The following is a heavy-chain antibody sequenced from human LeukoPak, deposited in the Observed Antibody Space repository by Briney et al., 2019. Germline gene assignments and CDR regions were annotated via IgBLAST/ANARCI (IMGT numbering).Heavy chain of an antibody. D-gene: IGHD4/OR15-4a*01. CDR1: GYTFTVHY. J-gene: IGHJ4*02. CDR2: IKPDSGAT. V-gene: IGHV1-2*02. Sequence: GASLKVSCKASGYTFTVHYLHWLRQAPGQGLEWMGWIKPDSGATHFEQNFQGRVTMTSDTSIDTAYMELSSLTSDDTALYYCARDHDYGPDYWGQGTLVTVSA. CDR3: ARDHDYGPDY.